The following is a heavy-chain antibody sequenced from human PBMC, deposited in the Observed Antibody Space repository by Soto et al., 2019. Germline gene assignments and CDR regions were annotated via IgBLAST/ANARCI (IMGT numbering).Heavy chain of an antibody. CDR2: ISSNGGST. Sequence: GGSLRLSCAASGFTFSSYAMHWVRQAPGKGLEYVSAISSNGGSTYYANSVKGRFTISRDNSKNTLYLQMGSLRAEDMAVYYCARAMIAAAADAFDIWGQGTMVTVSS. J-gene: IGHJ3*02. V-gene: IGHV3-64*01. CDR3: ARAMIAAAADAFDI. D-gene: IGHD6-13*01. CDR1: GFTFSSYA.